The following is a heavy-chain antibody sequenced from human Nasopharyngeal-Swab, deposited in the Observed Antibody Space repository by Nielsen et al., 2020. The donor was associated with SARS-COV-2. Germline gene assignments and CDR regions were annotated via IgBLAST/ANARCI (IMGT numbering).Heavy chain of an antibody. D-gene: IGHD2-8*01. J-gene: IGHJ6*02. CDR2: IYHSGST. V-gene: IGHV4-38-2*02. CDR1: GYSISSGYY. CDR3: ARGGSHCTNGVCYIYYYGMDV. Sequence: GSLRLSCTVSGYSISSGYYWGWIRQPPGKGLEWIGSIYHSGSTYYNPSLKSRVTISVDTSKNQFSLKLSSVTAADTAVYYCARGGSHCTNGVCYIYYYGMDVWGQGTTVTVSS.